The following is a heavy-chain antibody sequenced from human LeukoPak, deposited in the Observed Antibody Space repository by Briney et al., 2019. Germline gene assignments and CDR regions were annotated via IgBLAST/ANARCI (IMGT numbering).Heavy chain of an antibody. J-gene: IGHJ4*02. CDR3: ARFRSGYVLYYFDY. Sequence: SETLSLTCSVSGGSITTSSYYWGWIRQPPEKGLEWIGSIYYTGGTYYSPSLKSRVTISVDTSKNQFSLKLSSVSAADTAVYYCARFRSGYVLYYFDYWGQGTLVTVSS. CDR2: IYYTGGT. D-gene: IGHD5-12*01. V-gene: IGHV4-39*01. CDR1: GGSITTSSYY.